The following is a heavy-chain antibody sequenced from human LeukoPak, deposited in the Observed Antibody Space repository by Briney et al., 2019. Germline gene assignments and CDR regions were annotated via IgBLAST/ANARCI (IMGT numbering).Heavy chain of an antibody. Sequence: GGYLRLSCAASGITFSTSWMHWVRQAPGKGLVWVSRISSDGSNTIYADSVRGRFTISKDNAKNTLYLQMNSLRAEDTAVYYCARDQSIMGPTTVDYWGQGTLVTVSS. V-gene: IGHV3-74*01. D-gene: IGHD1-26*01. CDR1: GITFSTSW. CDR3: ARDQSIMGPTTVDY. CDR2: ISSDGSNT. J-gene: IGHJ4*02.